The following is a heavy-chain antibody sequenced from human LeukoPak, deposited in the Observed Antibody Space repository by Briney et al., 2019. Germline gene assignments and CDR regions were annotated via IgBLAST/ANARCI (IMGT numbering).Heavy chain of an antibody. V-gene: IGHV3-48*01. CDR1: GFTFSSYS. J-gene: IGHJ6*02. CDR2: ISSSSSTI. Sequence: GGSLRLSCAASGFTFSSYSMNWARQAPGKGLEWVSYISSSSSTIYYADSVKGRFTISRDNSKNTLYLQMNSLRPEDTAVYYCAKDSGRVNYYYGMDVWGQGTTVTVSS. D-gene: IGHD4-11*01. CDR3: AKDSGRVNYYYGMDV.